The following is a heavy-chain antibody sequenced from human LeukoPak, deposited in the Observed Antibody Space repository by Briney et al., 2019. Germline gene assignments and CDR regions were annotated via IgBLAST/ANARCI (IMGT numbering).Heavy chain of an antibody. CDR1: GFTFSSYG. CDR2: IWFDGSNK. D-gene: IGHD5-12*01. CDR3: VRGVSGYDSDAFDI. J-gene: IGHJ3*02. Sequence: GGSLRLSCAASGFTFSSYGMHWVRQAPGKGLEWVAVIWFDGSNKYYGDSVKGRFTISRDNSENTMYLQVNSPRAEDTAVYYCVRGVSGYDSDAFDIWGQGTMVTVSS. V-gene: IGHV3-33*01.